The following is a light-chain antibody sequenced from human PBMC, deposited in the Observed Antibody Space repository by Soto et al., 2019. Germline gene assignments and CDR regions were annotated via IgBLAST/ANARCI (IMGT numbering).Light chain of an antibody. CDR1: QSVNSSY. J-gene: IGKJ5*01. V-gene: IGKV3-20*01. Sequence: EIVLTQSPSTLSFSSGERATLSCRASQSVNSSYLTRYQPKTSQAPKLPIYGASSRATGIPDRFSGSGFGTDFTFTISRLESEDFAVYYCQQYGSSPITFGQGTRLEIK. CDR2: GAS. CDR3: QQYGSSPIT.